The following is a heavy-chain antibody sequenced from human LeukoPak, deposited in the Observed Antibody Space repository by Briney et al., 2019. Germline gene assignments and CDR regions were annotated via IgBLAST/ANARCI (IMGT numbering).Heavy chain of an antibody. J-gene: IGHJ4*02. V-gene: IGHV3-7*03. CDR3: AKIGQWLRFPDH. CDR2: IKQDGSEK. CDR1: GFTFSSYW. Sequence: TGGSLRLSCAASGFTFSSYWMSWVRQAPGKGLEWVANIKQDGSEKYYVDSVKGRFTISRDNSKNTVHLQMNSLRGEDTAVYYCAKIGQWLRFPDHWGQGTLVTVSS. D-gene: IGHD5-12*01.